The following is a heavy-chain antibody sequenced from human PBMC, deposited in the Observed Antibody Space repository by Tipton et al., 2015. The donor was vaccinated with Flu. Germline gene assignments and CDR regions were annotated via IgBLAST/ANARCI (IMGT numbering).Heavy chain of an antibody. Sequence: TLSLTCTVSGGSVSSGSYYWSWIRQPPGKGLEWIGYIYYSGSTNYNPSLKSRVTISVDTSKNQFSLKLSSVTAADTAVYYCARRDPYYYYMDVWGKGTTVTVSS. CDR3: ARRDPYYYYMDV. CDR2: IYYSGST. J-gene: IGHJ6*03. V-gene: IGHV4-61*01. CDR1: GGSVSSGSYY.